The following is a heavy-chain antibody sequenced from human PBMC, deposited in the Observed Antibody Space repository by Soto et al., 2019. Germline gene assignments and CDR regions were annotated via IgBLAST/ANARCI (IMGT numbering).Heavy chain of an antibody. V-gene: IGHV3-21*01. D-gene: IGHD1-20*01. J-gene: IGHJ3*02. CDR3: ARDLTGTPHDAFDI. CDR1: GFTFSSYS. Sequence: LRLSCAASGFTFSSYSMNWVRQAPGKGLEWVSSISSSSSYIYYADSVKGRFTNSRDNAKNSLYLQMNSLRAEDTAVYYCARDLTGTPHDAFDIWGQGTMVTV. CDR2: ISSSSSYI.